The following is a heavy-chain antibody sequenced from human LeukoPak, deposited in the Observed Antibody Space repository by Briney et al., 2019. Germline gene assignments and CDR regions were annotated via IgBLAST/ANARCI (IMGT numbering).Heavy chain of an antibody. Sequence: GGSLRLSCAASGFTFSSYSMNWVRQTPGKGLEWVSYISSSSSVIYYADSVKGRFTISRDNAKNSLYLQMKSLRAEDTAVYYCARGKTSQNIVTRKTYNWFDPWGQGTLVTVSS. D-gene: IGHD2/OR15-2a*01. CDR3: ARGKTSQNIVTRKTYNWFDP. V-gene: IGHV3-48*04. CDR2: ISSSSSVI. J-gene: IGHJ5*02. CDR1: GFTFSSYS.